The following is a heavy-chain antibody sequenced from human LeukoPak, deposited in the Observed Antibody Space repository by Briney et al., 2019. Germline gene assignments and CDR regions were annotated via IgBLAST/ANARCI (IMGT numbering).Heavy chain of an antibody. CDR1: GFTFSSYG. J-gene: IGHJ3*02. CDR2: IWYDGSNK. CDR3: ANDRTYYDSSGYPTNAFDI. D-gene: IGHD3-22*01. Sequence: GGSLRLSCAASGFTFSSYGMPWVRQAPGKGLEWVAVIWYDGSNKYYADSVKGRFTISRDNSKNTLYLQMNSLRAEDTAVYYCANDRTYYDSSGYPTNAFDIWGQGTMVTVSS. V-gene: IGHV3-33*06.